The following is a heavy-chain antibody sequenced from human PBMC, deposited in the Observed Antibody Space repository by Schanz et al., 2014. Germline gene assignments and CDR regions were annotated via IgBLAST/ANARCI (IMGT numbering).Heavy chain of an antibody. CDR3: ARIGGSVFDY. D-gene: IGHD3-10*01. V-gene: IGHV3-21*04. CDR2: ISYGTSYI. CDR1: GFSFGTYA. Sequence: EVHLLESGGGLVQPGGSLRLSCAASGFSFGTYAMSWVRQAPGKGLEWVSSISYGTSYIYYAESVKGRFTISRDNSKNSLYLQMNSLRAEDTAVYYCARIGGSVFDYWAQGTLVTVSS. J-gene: IGHJ4*02.